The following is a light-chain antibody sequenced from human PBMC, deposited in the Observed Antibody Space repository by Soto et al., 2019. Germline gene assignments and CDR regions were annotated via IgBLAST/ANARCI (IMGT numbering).Light chain of an antibody. Sequence: QSVLTQPPSVPGAPGQRVTISCTGSSSNIGAGYDVHWYQQLPGTAPKLLIYGNSNRPSGVPDRFSGSKSGTSASLAITGLQAEDEADYYCQSYDSSLNASYVFGTGTKVTVL. CDR1: SSNIGAGYD. J-gene: IGLJ1*01. CDR2: GNS. V-gene: IGLV1-40*01. CDR3: QSYDSSLNASYV.